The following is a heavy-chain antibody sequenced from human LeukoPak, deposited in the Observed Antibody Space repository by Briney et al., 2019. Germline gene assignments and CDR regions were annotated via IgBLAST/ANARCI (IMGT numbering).Heavy chain of an antibody. D-gene: IGHD6-13*01. CDR1: GFTVTNNY. Sequence: GGSLRLSCAASGFTVTNNYMSWVRQAPGKGLEWVSILYTAGSTYYADSVKARITISRDNSKNTLYLQMNSLRAEDTAVYYCAKDRTSAVPFDYWGQGTLVTVSS. J-gene: IGHJ4*02. V-gene: IGHV3-66*01. CDR3: AKDRTSAVPFDY. CDR2: LYTAGST.